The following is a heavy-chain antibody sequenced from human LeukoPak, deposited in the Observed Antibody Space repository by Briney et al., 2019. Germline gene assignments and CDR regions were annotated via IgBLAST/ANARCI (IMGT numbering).Heavy chain of an antibody. Sequence: SETLSLTCTVSGGLINSYYWSWIRQPPGKGRVWIGYIYYSGSTNYNPSLKSRATISVDTSKNQFSLKLSSVTAADTAVYYCARVSSGWYYFDYWGQGTLVTVSS. CDR3: ARVSSGWYYFDY. D-gene: IGHD6-19*01. CDR2: IYYSGST. V-gene: IGHV4-59*01. J-gene: IGHJ4*02. CDR1: GGLINSYY.